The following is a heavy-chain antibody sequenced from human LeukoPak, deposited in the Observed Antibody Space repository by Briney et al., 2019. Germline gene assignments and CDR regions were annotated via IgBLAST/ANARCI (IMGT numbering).Heavy chain of an antibody. D-gene: IGHD3-10*01. J-gene: IGHJ4*02. CDR1: GYTFISYY. V-gene: IGHV1-46*01. Sequence: ASVKVSCKASGYTFISYYMYWVRQAPGQGLEWMGIINPSGGSTSYAQKFQGRVTMTRDTSTSTVYMESSSLRSEDTAVYYCARDQMGRSGSSAYWGQGPLVTVSS. CDR3: ARDQMGRSGSSAY. CDR2: INPSGGST.